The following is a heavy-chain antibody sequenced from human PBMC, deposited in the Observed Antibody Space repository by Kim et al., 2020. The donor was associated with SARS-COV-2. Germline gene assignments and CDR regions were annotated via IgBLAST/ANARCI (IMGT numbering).Heavy chain of an antibody. Sequence: SETLSLTCAVYGGSFSGYYWSWIRQPPGKGLEWIGEINHSGSTNYNPSLKSRVTISVDTSKNQFSLKLSSVTAADTAVYYCAKRRITIFGVVIGPFDYWGQGTLVTVSS. V-gene: IGHV4-34*01. D-gene: IGHD3-3*01. CDR3: AKRRITIFGVVIGPFDY. J-gene: IGHJ4*02. CDR2: INHSGST. CDR1: GGSFSGYY.